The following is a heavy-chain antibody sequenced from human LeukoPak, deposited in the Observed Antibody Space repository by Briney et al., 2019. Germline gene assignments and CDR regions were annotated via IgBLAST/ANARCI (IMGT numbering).Heavy chain of an antibody. CDR3: AAARYYFDSSGYGPLYDAFDI. J-gene: IGHJ3*02. D-gene: IGHD3-22*01. Sequence: GASVKVSCKASGYTFTGYYMHWVRQAPGQGLEWMGWMNPNSGNTGYAQKFQGRVTMTRNTSISTAYMELSSLRSEDTAVYYCAAARYYFDSSGYGPLYDAFDIWGQGTMVTVSS. CDR1: GYTFTGYY. V-gene: IGHV1-8*02. CDR2: MNPNSGNT.